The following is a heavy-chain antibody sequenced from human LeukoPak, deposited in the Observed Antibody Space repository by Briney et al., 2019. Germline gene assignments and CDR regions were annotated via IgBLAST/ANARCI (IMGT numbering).Heavy chain of an antibody. Sequence: SETLSLTCTVSGGSVSSYYWTWIRQPPGKGLEWIGYIYYSGNTNYNPSLKSRVTISVDTSKNQFSLKLSSVTAADTAVYYCARDFHYYDILTGYNRGYFDYWGQGTLVTVSS. V-gene: IGHV4-59*02. J-gene: IGHJ4*02. CDR3: ARDFHYYDILTGYNRGYFDY. D-gene: IGHD3-9*01. CDR2: IYYSGNT. CDR1: GGSVSSYY.